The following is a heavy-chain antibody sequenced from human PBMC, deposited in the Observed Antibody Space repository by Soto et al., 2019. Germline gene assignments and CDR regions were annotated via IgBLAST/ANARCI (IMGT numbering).Heavy chain of an antibody. CDR3: ARDRTYCSSTSCYGYNWFDP. Sequence: QHPGKGLAWIGYIYYSGSTYYNPSLKSRVTISVDTSKNQFSLKLSSVTAADTAVYYCARDRTYCSSTSCYGYNWFDPLGQGTLVTVSS. V-gene: IGHV4-31*02. D-gene: IGHD2-2*01. J-gene: IGHJ5*02. CDR2: IYYSGST.